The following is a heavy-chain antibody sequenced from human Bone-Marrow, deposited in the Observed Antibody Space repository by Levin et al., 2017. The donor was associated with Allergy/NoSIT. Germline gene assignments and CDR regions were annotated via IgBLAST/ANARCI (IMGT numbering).Heavy chain of an antibody. D-gene: IGHD5-18*01. Sequence: GGSLRLSCAASGFTFSNYAMNWVRQAPGKGLEWVSALSESGDHTFYADSVKGRFTISRDNSRNTLYLHMNSLRGEDTAIYYCVANVDAAMFDYWGQGILVTVSS. CDR1: GFTFSNYA. CDR2: LSESGDHT. J-gene: IGHJ4*02. CDR3: VANVDAAMFDY. V-gene: IGHV3-23*01.